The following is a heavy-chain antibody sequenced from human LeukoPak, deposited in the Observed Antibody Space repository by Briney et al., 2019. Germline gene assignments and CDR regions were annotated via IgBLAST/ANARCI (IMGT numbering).Heavy chain of an antibody. CDR3: ARERETCSSSWYHYYYCYYMDV. Sequence: GGSLRLPCAASGFTFSSYAMSWVRQAPGKGLEWVSAISGSGDSTYYADSVKGRFTISRDNAKNSLYLQMNSLRAEDTAVYYCARERETCSSSWYHYYYCYYMDVWGKGTTVTVSS. CDR1: GFTFSSYA. D-gene: IGHD6-13*01. J-gene: IGHJ6*03. CDR2: ISGSGDST. V-gene: IGHV3-23*01.